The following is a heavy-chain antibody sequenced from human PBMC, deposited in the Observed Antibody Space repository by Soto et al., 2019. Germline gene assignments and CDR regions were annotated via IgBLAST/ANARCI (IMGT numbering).Heavy chain of an antibody. CDR3: ARANDILTGYYTPQGYYYYYYGMDV. CDR2: INAGNGNT. V-gene: IGHV1-3*01. Sequence: ASVKVSCKASGYTFTSYAMHWVRQAPGQRLEWMGWINAGNGNTKYSQKFQGRVTITRDTSASTAYMELSSLRSEDTAVYYCARANDILTGYYTPQGYYYYYYGMDVWGQGTTVTVFS. D-gene: IGHD3-9*01. J-gene: IGHJ6*02. CDR1: GYTFTSYA.